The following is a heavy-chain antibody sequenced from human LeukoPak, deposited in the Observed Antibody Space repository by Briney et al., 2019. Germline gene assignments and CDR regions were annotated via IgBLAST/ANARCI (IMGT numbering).Heavy chain of an antibody. Sequence: VASVKVSCKVSGYTLTELSMHWVRQAPGQGLEWMGGIIPIFGTANYAQKFQGRVTITADESTSTAYMGLSSLRSEDTAVYYCAVSGYYSSSFDYWGQGTLVTVSS. CDR2: IIPIFGTA. J-gene: IGHJ4*02. CDR1: GYTLTELS. V-gene: IGHV1-69*13. D-gene: IGHD3-22*01. CDR3: AVSGYYSSSFDY.